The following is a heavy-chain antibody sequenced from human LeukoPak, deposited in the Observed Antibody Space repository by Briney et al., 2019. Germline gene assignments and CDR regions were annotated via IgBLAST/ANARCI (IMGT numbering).Heavy chain of an antibody. J-gene: IGHJ4*02. CDR1: GFTFSSYG. D-gene: IGHD5-12*01. CDR2: ISSSSSTI. CDR3: ARDHWLG. V-gene: IGHV3-48*01. Sequence: GGSLRLSCAASGFTFSSYGMHWVRQAPGKGLEWVSYISSSSSTIYYADSVKGRFTISRDNAKNSLYLQMNSLRAEDTAVYYCARDHWLGWGQGTLVTVSS.